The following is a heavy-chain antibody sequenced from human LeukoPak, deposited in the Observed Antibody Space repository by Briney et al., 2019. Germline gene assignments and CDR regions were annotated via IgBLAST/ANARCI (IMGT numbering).Heavy chain of an antibody. CDR2: ISGSGGST. V-gene: IGHV3-23*01. CDR3: AKDGRGYYDSSGTPFEYFQH. J-gene: IGHJ1*01. Sequence: GGSLRLSCTASGFSFGDYSMSWVRQAPGKGLEWVSVISGSGGSTYYGDSVKGRFTISRDNSKNTLYVQMNSLRAEDTAVYYCAKDGRGYYDSSGTPFEYFQHWGQGTLVTVSS. CDR1: GFSFGDYS. D-gene: IGHD3-22*01.